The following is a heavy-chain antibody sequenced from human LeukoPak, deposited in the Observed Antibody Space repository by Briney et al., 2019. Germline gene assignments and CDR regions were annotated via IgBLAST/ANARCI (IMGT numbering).Heavy chain of an antibody. V-gene: IGHV1-18*01. J-gene: IGHJ4*02. D-gene: IGHD3-10*01. CDR3: ERAGGYYYGSGSRREFDY. CDR2: ISAYNGNT. CDR1: GCTFTSYG. Sequence: ASVKVSCKASGCTFTSYGISWVRQAPGQGLEWMGWISAYNGNTNYAQKLQGRVTMTTDTSTSTAYMELRSLRSDDTAVYYCERAGGYYYGSGSRREFDYWGQGTLVTVSS.